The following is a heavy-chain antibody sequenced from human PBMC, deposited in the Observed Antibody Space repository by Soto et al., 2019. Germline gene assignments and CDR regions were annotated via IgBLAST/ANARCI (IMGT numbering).Heavy chain of an antibody. Sequence: ASVKVSCKASGYTFTSYDINWVRQATGQGLEWMGWMNPNSGNTGYAQKFQGRVTMTRNTSISTAYMELSSLRSEDTAVYYCARGGYLRCYMDVWGKGTTVTVSS. D-gene: IGHD3-16*01. CDR1: GYTFTSYD. CDR3: ARGGYLRCYMDV. V-gene: IGHV1-8*01. CDR2: MNPNSGNT. J-gene: IGHJ6*03.